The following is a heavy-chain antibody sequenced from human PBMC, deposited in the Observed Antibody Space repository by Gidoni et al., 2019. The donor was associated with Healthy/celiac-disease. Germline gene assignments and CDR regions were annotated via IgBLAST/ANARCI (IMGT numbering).Heavy chain of an antibody. CDR2: ILPIFGTA. Sequence: QVQLVQSGAEVKKPGSSVKVSCKASGGTFSSYAIRWVRQAPGQGLEWMGGILPIFGTANYAQKFQGRVTITADESTSTAYMELSSLRSEDTAVYYCASQPRPNVEMATINSQDNDYWGQGTLVTVSS. V-gene: IGHV1-69*01. D-gene: IGHD5-12*01. CDR3: ASQPRPNVEMATINSQDNDY. CDR1: GGTFSSYA. J-gene: IGHJ4*02.